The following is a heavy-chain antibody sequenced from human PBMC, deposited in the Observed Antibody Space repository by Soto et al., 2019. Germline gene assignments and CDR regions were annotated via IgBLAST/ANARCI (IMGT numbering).Heavy chain of an antibody. CDR2: IKPDGSDR. CDR1: GFTFSNYW. J-gene: IGHJ4*02. D-gene: IGHD6-13*01. Sequence: LRLSCAVSGFTFSNYWMSWVRQAPGKGLEWVANIKPDGSDRYYVDSVKGRFTISRDNAEKSLYLQMNSLRAEDTAVYYCARDHAVAATDYWGQGTLVTVSS. V-gene: IGHV3-7*01. CDR3: ARDHAVAATDY.